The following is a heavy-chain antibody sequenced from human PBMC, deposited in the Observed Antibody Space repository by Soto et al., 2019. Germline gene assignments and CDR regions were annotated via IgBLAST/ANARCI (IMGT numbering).Heavy chain of an antibody. D-gene: IGHD3-3*01. CDR1: GYTFTGYY. Sequence: ASVKVSCKASGYTFTGYYMHWVRQAPGQGLEWMGWINPNSGGTNYAQKFQGWVTMTRDTSISTAYMELSRLRSDDTAVYYCARNSPGVWSGYDAFDIWGQGTMVTVSS. CDR3: ARNSPGVWSGYDAFDI. CDR2: INPNSGGT. V-gene: IGHV1-2*04. J-gene: IGHJ3*02.